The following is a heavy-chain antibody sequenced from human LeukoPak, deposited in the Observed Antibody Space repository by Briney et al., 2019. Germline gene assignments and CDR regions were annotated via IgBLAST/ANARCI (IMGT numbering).Heavy chain of an antibody. CDR1: GYTFTSYG. CDR3: ARDAWIQLWLDLNYFDY. J-gene: IGHJ4*02. D-gene: IGHD5-18*01. Sequence: ASVKVSCKASGYTFTSYGISWVRQAPGRGLEWMGWISAYNGNTNYAQKLQGRVTMTTDTSTSTAYMELRSLRSDDTAVYYCARDAWIQLWLDLNYFDYWGQGTLVTVSS. CDR2: ISAYNGNT. V-gene: IGHV1-18*01.